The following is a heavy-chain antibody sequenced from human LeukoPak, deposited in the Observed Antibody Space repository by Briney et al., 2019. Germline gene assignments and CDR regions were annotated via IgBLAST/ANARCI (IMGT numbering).Heavy chain of an antibody. CDR2: ISYDGSNK. CDR3: ARDGPGDASAFDI. CDR1: GFTFSSYA. J-gene: IGHJ3*02. D-gene: IGHD7-27*01. V-gene: IGHV3-30*04. Sequence: PGRSLRLSCAASGFTFSSYAMHWVRQAPGKGLEWVAVISYDGSNKYYADSVKGRFTISRDNSKNTLYLQMNSLRAEDTAVYYCARDGPGDASAFDIWGRGTMVTVSS.